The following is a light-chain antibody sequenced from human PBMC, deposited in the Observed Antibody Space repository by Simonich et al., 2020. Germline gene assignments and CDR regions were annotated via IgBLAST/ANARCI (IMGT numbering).Light chain of an antibody. Sequence: DILMTQSPDSLAVSLGERPTINCKSSQSVLYSSNNKNYLAWYQQKPGQPPKLLMYWASTRESGVPDRFSGSGSGTDFTLTISSLQAEDVAVYYCQQYYSTPPWTFGQGTKVEIK. CDR1: QSVLYSSNNKNY. CDR3: QQYYSTPPWT. CDR2: WAS. J-gene: IGKJ1*01. V-gene: IGKV4-1*01.